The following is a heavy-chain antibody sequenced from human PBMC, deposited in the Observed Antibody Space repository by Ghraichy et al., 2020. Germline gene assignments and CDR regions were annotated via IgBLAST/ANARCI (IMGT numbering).Heavy chain of an antibody. J-gene: IGHJ6*03. CDR3: SRTPGGRNNFYYYMDV. Sequence: GESLNISCAVSGFLFSDHGMHWVRQAPGKGLEWVAFIWYDGSHKFYVDSVKGRFTVSRDNPNKMLYLQMDSLRVEDTAVYYCSRTPGGRNNFYYYMDVWGKGTTVTISS. CDR2: IWYDGSHK. D-gene: IGHD1-1*01. CDR1: GFLFSDHG. V-gene: IGHV3-33*01.